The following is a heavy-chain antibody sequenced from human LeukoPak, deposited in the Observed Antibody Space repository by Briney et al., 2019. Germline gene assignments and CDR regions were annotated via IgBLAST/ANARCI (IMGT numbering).Heavy chain of an antibody. V-gene: IGHV4-34*01. D-gene: IGHD3-22*01. CDR1: GFTVSSNY. J-gene: IGHJ4*02. CDR2: VNHSGST. Sequence: GSLRLSCAASGFTVSSNYMSWVRQAPGKGLEWIGEVNHSGSTNYNPSLKSRVTISVDTSKNQFSLKLSSVTAADTAVYYCARGSTYYYDSSGYPSWGQGTLVTVSS. CDR3: ARGSTYYYDSSGYPS.